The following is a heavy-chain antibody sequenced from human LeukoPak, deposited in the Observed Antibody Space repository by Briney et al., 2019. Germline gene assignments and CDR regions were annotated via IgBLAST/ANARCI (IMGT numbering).Heavy chain of an antibody. CDR3: ARDYYGSGSYYMSYYYYYMDV. Sequence: ASVKVSCKASGYTFTRYGISWVRQAPGQGLEWMGWISAYNGNKKYAQKLQGRVTMTTDTSTSTAYMELRSLRSDDTAVYYCARDYYGSGSYYMSYYYYYMDVWGKGTTVTVSS. CDR1: GYTFTRYG. J-gene: IGHJ6*03. D-gene: IGHD3-10*01. V-gene: IGHV1-18*01. CDR2: ISAYNGNK.